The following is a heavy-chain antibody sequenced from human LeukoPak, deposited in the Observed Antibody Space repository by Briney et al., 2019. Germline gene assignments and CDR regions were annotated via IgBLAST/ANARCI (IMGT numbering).Heavy chain of an antibody. CDR3: AREGYYYDSSGYYGYYYYMDV. V-gene: IGHV4-39*07. J-gene: IGHJ6*03. CDR1: GGSISSSSYY. Sequence: KSSETLSLTCTVSGGSISSSSYYWGWIRQPPGKGLEWIGNIYYSGSTYYNPSLKSRVTMSVDTSKNQFSLKLSSVTAADTAVYYCAREGYYYDSSGYYGYYYYMDVWGKGTTVTVSS. D-gene: IGHD3-22*01. CDR2: IYYSGST.